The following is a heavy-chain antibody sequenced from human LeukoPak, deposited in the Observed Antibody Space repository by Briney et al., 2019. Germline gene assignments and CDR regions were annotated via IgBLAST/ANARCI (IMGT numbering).Heavy chain of an antibody. CDR1: GGSISSSYY. V-gene: IGHV4-39*07. J-gene: IGHJ4*02. CDR3: ARSRGYTDGQTIDY. CDR2: MYYSGRT. Sequence: SETLSLTCAVSGGSISSSYYWGWIRQPPGKGLEWIGNMYYSGRTYYNPSLKSRVTISLDTSKNQFSLKLSSVTAADTAVYYCARSRGYTDGQTIDYWGQGTLVTVSS. D-gene: IGHD5-18*01.